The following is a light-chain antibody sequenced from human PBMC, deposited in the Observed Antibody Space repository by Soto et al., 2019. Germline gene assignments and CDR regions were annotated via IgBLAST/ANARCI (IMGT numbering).Light chain of an antibody. CDR3: QQTYTTPEIT. CDR2: GAS. Sequence: QITQNPSSLSASVGDIVSITCLASQSISIYLNWYQLKPGKAPNLLMYGASYLKSGVPTRFSGSGSGTDFTLTISSLQPEDFAIYYCQQTYTTPEITFGQRTRLEI. J-gene: IGKJ5*01. V-gene: IGKV1-39*01. CDR1: QSISIY.